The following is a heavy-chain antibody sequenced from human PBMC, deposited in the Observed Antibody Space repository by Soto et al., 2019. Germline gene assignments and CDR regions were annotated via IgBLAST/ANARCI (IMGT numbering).Heavy chain of an antibody. CDR2: INLSADRT. CDR3: VRDPSSGYRSFDY. CDR1: GYTFTSYD. J-gene: IGHJ4*02. Sequence: ASVKVSCKASGYTFTSYDIHGVRQAPGQGLEWMGIINLSADRTSYAQKFQGRFTVTMDTSTSTVYMELGSLRSEDTAVYYCVRDPSSGYRSFDYWGQGTLVTVS. V-gene: IGHV1-46*03. D-gene: IGHD3-22*01.